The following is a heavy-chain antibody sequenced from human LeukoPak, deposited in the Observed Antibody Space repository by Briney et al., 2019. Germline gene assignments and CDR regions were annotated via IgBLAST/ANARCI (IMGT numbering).Heavy chain of an antibody. CDR2: IYDSGST. CDR1: GGSISSYF. CDR3: ASGYSSGWYGV. Sequence: SETLSLTCTVSGGSISSYFWSWIRQPPGKGLEWIGYIYDSGSTNYNPSFKSRVTISVDTPKNQFSLKLSSVTAADTAVYYWASGYSSGWYGVWGQGTLVTVSS. V-gene: IGHV4-59*08. D-gene: IGHD6-19*01. J-gene: IGHJ4*02.